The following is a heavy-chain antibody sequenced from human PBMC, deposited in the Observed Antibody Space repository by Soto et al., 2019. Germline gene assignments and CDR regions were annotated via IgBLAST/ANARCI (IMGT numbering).Heavy chain of an antibody. CDR2: INVGNGNT. D-gene: IGHD2-21*02. CDR1: GYTFTSYA. Sequence: GASVKVSCKDSGYTFTSYAMHWVRQAPGQRLEWMGWINVGNGNTKYSQKFQGRVTITRDTSASTAYMELSSLRSEDTAVYYCARSIVVVTAADYWGQGTLVTVSS. CDR3: ARSIVVVTAADY. J-gene: IGHJ4*02. V-gene: IGHV1-3*01.